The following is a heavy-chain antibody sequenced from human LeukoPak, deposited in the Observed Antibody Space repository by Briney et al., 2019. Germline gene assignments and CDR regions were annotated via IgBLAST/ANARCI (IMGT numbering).Heavy chain of an antibody. V-gene: IGHV4-59*01. D-gene: IGHD3-10*01. Sequence: SETLSLTCTVSGGSISSYYWSWIRQPPGKGLEWIGYIYYSGSTNYNPSLKSRVTISVDTSENQFSLKLSSVTAADTAVYYCARFSGYYGSGSYFPFFDYWGQGTLVTVSS. CDR1: GGSISSYY. CDR2: IYYSGST. CDR3: ARFSGYYGSGSYFPFFDY. J-gene: IGHJ4*02.